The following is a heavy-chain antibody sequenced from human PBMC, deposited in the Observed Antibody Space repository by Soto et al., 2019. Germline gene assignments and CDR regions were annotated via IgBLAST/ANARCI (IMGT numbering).Heavy chain of an antibody. J-gene: IGHJ4*02. V-gene: IGHV2-5*01. D-gene: IGHD6-6*01. CDR3: PHGYSSSSAPDFAY. CDR1: GFSLSTSGVG. CDR2: IYWNDDK. Sequence: SGPTLVNPTQTLTLTCTFSGFSLSTSGVGVGWIRQPPGKALEWLALIYWNDDKRYSPSLKSRLTITKDTSKNQVVLTMTNMDPVDTATYYCPHGYSSSSAPDFAYWGQGTLVTVSS.